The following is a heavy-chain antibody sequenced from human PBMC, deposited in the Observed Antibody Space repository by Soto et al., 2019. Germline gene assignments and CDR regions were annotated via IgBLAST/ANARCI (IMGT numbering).Heavy chain of an antibody. J-gene: IGHJ6*02. V-gene: IGHV1-18*01. Sequence: QVQLVQSGAEVKKPGASVKVSCKASGYTFSNYGISWVRQAPGQGLEWMGWISAYSGNTNYAQKLQGRVTMTTDTCKTTANKELRDMSCVGTAVSYGARGVGEAGGSGGMDFWGQGTAVTVS. D-gene: IGHD6-19*01. CDR2: ISAYSGNT. CDR1: GYTFSNYG. CDR3: ARGVGEAGGSGGMDF.